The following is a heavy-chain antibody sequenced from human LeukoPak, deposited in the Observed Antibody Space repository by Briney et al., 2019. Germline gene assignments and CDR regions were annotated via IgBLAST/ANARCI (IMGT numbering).Heavy chain of an antibody. CDR3: ARGKNPRRRQLWPADAFDI. V-gene: IGHV3-64*01. Sequence: GGSLRLSCAASGFTFSSYAMHWVRQAPGKGLEYVSAISSNGGSTYYANSVKGRFTISRDNSKNTLYLQMGSLRAEDMAVYYCARGKNPRRRQLWPADAFDIWGQGTMVTVSS. D-gene: IGHD5-18*01. J-gene: IGHJ3*02. CDR2: ISSNGGST. CDR1: GFTFSSYA.